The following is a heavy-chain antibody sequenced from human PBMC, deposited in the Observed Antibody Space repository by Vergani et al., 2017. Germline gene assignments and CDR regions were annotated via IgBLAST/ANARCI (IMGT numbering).Heavy chain of an antibody. CDR3: ASLVVVAADDPDAFDI. CDR1: GGSFSGYY. J-gene: IGHJ3*02. V-gene: IGHV4-34*01. D-gene: IGHD2-15*01. Sequence: QVQLQQWGAGLLKPSETLSLTCAVYGGSFSGYYWSWIRQPPGKGLEWIGEINHSGSTNYNPSLKSRVTISVDTSKNQFSLKLSSVTAADTAVYYCASLVVVAADDPDAFDIWGQGTMVTVSS. CDR2: INHSGST.